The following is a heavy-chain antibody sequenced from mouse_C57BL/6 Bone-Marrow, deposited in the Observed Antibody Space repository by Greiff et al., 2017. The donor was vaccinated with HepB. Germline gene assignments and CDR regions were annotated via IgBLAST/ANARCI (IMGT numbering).Heavy chain of an antibody. CDR3: ARSAEFITTVVATYYYAMDY. J-gene: IGHJ4*01. Sequence: QVTLKVSGPGILQSSQTLSLTCSFSGFSLSTSGMGVSWIRQPSGKGLEWLAHIYWDDDKRYNPSLESRLTISKDTSRNQVVLKITTVDTADTATYYCARSAEFITTVVATYYYAMDYWGEGTSVTVSS. CDR1: GFSLSTSGMG. V-gene: IGHV8-12*01. CDR2: IYWDDDK. D-gene: IGHD1-1*01.